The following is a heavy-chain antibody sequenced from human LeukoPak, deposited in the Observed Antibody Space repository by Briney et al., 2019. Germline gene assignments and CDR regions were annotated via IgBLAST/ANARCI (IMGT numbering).Heavy chain of an antibody. J-gene: IGHJ4*02. CDR3: AARYFDWFLAVDY. D-gene: IGHD3-9*01. Sequence: SETLSLTCAVYGGSFSGYYWSWIRQPPGKGLEWIGEINHSGSTNYNPSLKSRVTMSVDTSKNQFSLKLSSVTAADTAVYYCAARYFDWFLAVDYWGQGTLVTVSS. CDR1: GGSFSGYY. V-gene: IGHV4-34*01. CDR2: INHSGST.